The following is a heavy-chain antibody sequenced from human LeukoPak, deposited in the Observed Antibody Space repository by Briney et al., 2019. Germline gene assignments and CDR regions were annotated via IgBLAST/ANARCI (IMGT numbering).Heavy chain of an antibody. V-gene: IGHV1-18*01. D-gene: IGHD2-21*02. Sequence: ASVKVSCKASGCTFTSYGISWVRQAPGQGLEWMGWISAYNGNTNYAQKLQGRVTMTTDTSTSTAYMELRSLRSDDTAVYYCARVVTASHYYYYMDVWGKGTTVTVSS. J-gene: IGHJ6*03. CDR1: GCTFTSYG. CDR2: ISAYNGNT. CDR3: ARVVTASHYYYYMDV.